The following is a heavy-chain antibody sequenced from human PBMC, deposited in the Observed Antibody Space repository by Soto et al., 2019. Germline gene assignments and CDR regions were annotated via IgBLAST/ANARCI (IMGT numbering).Heavy chain of an antibody. Sequence: GGSLRLSCAASGFTFSSYWMSWVRQAPGKGLEWVANIKQDGSEKYYVDSVKGRFTISRDNAKNSVSLQMNTLRVEDTAVYYCAREDSIIIPAVSDFWGQGTLVTVSS. CDR2: IKQDGSEK. CDR3: AREDSIIIPAVSDF. V-gene: IGHV3-7*01. J-gene: IGHJ4*02. CDR1: GFTFSSYW. D-gene: IGHD2-2*01.